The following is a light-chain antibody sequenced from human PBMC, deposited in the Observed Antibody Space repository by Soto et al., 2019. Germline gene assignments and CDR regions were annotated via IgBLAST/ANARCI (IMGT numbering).Light chain of an antibody. J-gene: IGLJ1*01. V-gene: IGLV1-40*01. CDR3: QSYGTSLSGLYV. CDR1: SSNIGAGRD. CDR2: DSN. Sequence: QLVLTQPPSVSGAPGKRVIISCTGSSSNIGAGRDVHWYRQFPGEAPKFLISDSNHRPSGVPDRFSVSKSGASASLAITGLRPEDEGDYFCQSYGTSLSGLYVFGTGTKLTVL.